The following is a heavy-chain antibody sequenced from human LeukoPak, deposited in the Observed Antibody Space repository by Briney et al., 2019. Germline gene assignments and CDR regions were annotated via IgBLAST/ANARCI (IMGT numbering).Heavy chain of an antibody. Sequence: ASVKVSCKASGYTFTSYYMHWVRQAPGQGLEWMGIINPSGGSTSYAQKFQGRVTMTRDTSTSTVYMELSSLRSEDTAVYYCAAMGITMVRGVIPPDYWGQGTLVTVSS. CDR1: GYTFTSYY. V-gene: IGHV1-46*01. CDR3: AAMGITMVRGVIPPDY. CDR2: INPSGGST. J-gene: IGHJ4*02. D-gene: IGHD3-10*01.